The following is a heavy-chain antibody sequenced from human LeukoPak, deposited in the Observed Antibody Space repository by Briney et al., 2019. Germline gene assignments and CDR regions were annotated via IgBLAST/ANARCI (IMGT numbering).Heavy chain of an antibody. Sequence: PSETLSLTCTVSGGSISSYYWSWIRQPPGKGLEWIGYIYYSGSTNYNPSLKSRVTISVDTSKNQFSLKLSSVTAADTAVYHCARGRYYYDSSGYHYSFDYWGQGTLVTVSS. V-gene: IGHV4-59*01. D-gene: IGHD3-22*01. CDR1: GGSISSYY. CDR3: ARGRYYYDSSGYHYSFDY. CDR2: IYYSGST. J-gene: IGHJ4*02.